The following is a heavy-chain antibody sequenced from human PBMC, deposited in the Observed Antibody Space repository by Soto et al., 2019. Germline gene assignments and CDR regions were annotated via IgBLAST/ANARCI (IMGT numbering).Heavy chain of an antibody. J-gene: IGHJ4*02. D-gene: IGHD4-17*01. V-gene: IGHV3-33*01. Sequence: QVQLVESGGGVVQPGRSLRLSCAASGFTFSSNVMYWVRQAPGKGLEWVAAVWSDGNNKYYADSVKGRFTISRDNSKNMLYLPMNSLRAEDTAVYYCARESLPKVTLDFWGQGTLVTVSS. CDR2: VWSDGNNK. CDR1: GFTFSSNV. CDR3: ARESLPKVTLDF.